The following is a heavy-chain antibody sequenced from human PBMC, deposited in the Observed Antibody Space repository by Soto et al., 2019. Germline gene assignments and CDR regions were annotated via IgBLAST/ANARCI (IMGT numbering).Heavy chain of an antibody. CDR2: ISYDGTNK. CDR3: AKDLQSYGDYDYYCYGMDV. D-gene: IGHD4-17*01. Sequence: QVQLVESGGGEVQPGRSLTISCAASGFTFSTYGMHWVRQTPGTGLEWVAVISYDGTNKFYSDSVKGRLTISRDNFKNTLTLQMNSVRADDTAVYSCAKDLQSYGDYDYYCYGMDVWGLGTRVTVSS. V-gene: IGHV3-30*18. J-gene: IGHJ6*02. CDR1: GFTFSTYG.